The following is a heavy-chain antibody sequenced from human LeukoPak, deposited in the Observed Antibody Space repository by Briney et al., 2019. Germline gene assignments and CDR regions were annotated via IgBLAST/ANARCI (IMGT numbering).Heavy chain of an antibody. V-gene: IGHV3-21*01. CDR3: AREDVYYYDSSGYSATGVDY. J-gene: IGHJ4*02. CDR1: GFTFSSYS. CDR2: ISGSGSSA. Sequence: PGGSLRLSCAASGFTFSSYSMNWVRQAPGKGLEWVSGISGSGSSAYYPDSVKGRFTISRDNAKNSLYLQMNSLRAEDTAVYYCAREDVYYYDSSGYSATGVDYWGQGTLVTVSS. D-gene: IGHD3-22*01.